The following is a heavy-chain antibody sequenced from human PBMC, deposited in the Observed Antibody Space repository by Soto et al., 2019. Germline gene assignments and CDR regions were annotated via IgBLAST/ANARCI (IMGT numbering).Heavy chain of an antibody. V-gene: IGHV3-21*01. J-gene: IGHJ4*02. CDR1: GFNFGGYT. D-gene: IGHD1-7*01. Sequence: GSLRLSCTASGFNFGGYTMSWVRQAPGKGLEWVSSISAANTYIYYADSVKGRFTISRDNAKNSLYLQMNSLRAEDTAVYYCARDSNSNFDYWGQGTLVTSPQ. CDR2: ISAANTYI. CDR3: ARDSNSNFDY.